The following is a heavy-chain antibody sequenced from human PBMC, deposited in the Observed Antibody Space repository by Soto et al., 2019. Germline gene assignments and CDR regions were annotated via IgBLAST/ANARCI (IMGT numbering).Heavy chain of an antibody. V-gene: IGHV1-69*13. CDR2: IIPIFGTA. Sequence: GASVKVSCKASGGTFSSYAISWVRQAPGQGLEWMGGIIPIFGTANYAQKFQGRVTITADESTSTAYMELSSLRSEDTAVYYCARVKGAATPRGYYYYGMDVWGQGTTDTVSS. CDR3: ARVKGAATPRGYYYYGMDV. D-gene: IGHD2-15*01. CDR1: GGTFSSYA. J-gene: IGHJ6*02.